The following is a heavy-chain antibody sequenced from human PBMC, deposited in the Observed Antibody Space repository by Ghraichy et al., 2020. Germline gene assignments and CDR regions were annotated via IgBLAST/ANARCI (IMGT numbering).Heavy chain of an antibody. J-gene: IGHJ4*02. D-gene: IGHD3-10*01. CDR2: ISSSSSYI. CDR1: GFTFSSYS. V-gene: IGHV3-21*01. CDR3: ARGDLRGFDY. Sequence: GGSLRLSCAASGFTFSSYSMNWVRQAPGKGLEWVSSISSSSSYIYYADSVKGRFTISRDNAKNSLYLQMNSLRAEDTAGYYCARGDLRGFDYWGQGTLVTVSS.